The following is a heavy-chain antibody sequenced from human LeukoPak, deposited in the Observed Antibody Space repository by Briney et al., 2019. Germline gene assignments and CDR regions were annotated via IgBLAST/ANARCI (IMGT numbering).Heavy chain of an antibody. CDR1: GFTFSSYA. Sequence: GGSLRLSCAASGFTFSSYAVSWVRQAPGKGLEWVTAISGSGGGTYYADSVKGRFTISRDNSKNTLYLQMNSLRAEDTAVYYCAKDLTYYGSGSYYYWGQGTLVTVSS. D-gene: IGHD3-10*01. J-gene: IGHJ4*02. CDR3: AKDLTYYGSGSYYY. CDR2: ISGSGGGT. V-gene: IGHV3-23*01.